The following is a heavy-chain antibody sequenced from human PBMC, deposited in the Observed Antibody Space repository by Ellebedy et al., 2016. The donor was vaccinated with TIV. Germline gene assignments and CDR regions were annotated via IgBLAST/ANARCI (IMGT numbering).Heavy chain of an antibody. CDR1: GFTFSDYY. CDR2: ISSSSSST. D-gene: IGHD3-3*01. CDR3: VGFGVFNL. J-gene: IGHJ5*02. V-gene: IGHV3-11*06. Sequence: GESLKISCAASGFTFSDYYMSWIRQAPGKGLERVSSISSSSSSTNYADSVKGRFTISRENAKNALFLQMDGLRVDDSAVYYCVGFGVFNLWGQGAPVTVSS.